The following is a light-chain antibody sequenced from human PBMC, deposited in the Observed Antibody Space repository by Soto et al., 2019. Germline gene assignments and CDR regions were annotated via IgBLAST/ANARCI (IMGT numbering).Light chain of an antibody. CDR1: QSISNY. CDR3: QQSYNPPRT. J-gene: IGKJ1*01. Sequence: DIQMTQYPSSLSASVGVRVTMSCLASQSISNYLNWYQQKPGNAPKLLISSAYGLQSGVPSRFSGSGSGTDFTLTISDLQPEDFATYYCQQSYNPPRTFGQATKVEIK. V-gene: IGKV1-39*01. CDR2: SAY.